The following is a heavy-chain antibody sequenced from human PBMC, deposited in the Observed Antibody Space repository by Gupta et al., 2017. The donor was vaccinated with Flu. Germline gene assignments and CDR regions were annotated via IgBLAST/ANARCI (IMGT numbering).Heavy chain of an antibody. Sequence: EVQLVESGGGLVKPGGSLRLSCAASGFTFSNAWISWVRQAQGKGLEWVGRIKSKTDGGTTDYAAPVKGRFTISRDDSKNTLYLQMNSLKTEDTAVYYCTTDNGWRDGYNWKRTTFPSLDYWGQGTLVTVSS. CDR3: TTDNGWRDGYNWKRTTFPSLDY. D-gene: IGHD5-24*01. CDR1: GFTFSNAW. V-gene: IGHV3-15*01. CDR2: IKSKTDGGTT. J-gene: IGHJ4*02.